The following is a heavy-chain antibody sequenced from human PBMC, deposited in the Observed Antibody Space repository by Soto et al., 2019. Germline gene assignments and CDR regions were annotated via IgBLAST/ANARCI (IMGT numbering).Heavy chain of an antibody. J-gene: IGHJ4*02. Sequence: QVQLVESGGGVVQPGRSLRLSCAASGFTFSNSGMHWVRQAPGKGLEWVAVIWYDENNKYYADSVKGRFTISRDNSRNTLYLEMNSLRAEDTAVYYCARNVWEDWLGELWWLDYWGQGTLVTVSS. V-gene: IGHV3-33*01. CDR3: ARNVWEDWLGELWWLDY. D-gene: IGHD3-16*01. CDR1: GFTFSNSG. CDR2: IWYDENNK.